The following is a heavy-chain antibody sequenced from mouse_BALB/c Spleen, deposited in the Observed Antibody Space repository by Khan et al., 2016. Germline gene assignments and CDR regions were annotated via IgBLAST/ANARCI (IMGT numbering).Heavy chain of an antibody. Sequence: VRLQQSGAELVKPGASVKMSCKASGYAFTAFYMHWVKQSPGKGLEWIGHITPNNGDTNYNQKFKGKATLTVDKSSHTAYMVLRRLTSEDSAVYYCARRRMRIDHCLDYWGQGTSVTVSS. V-gene: IGHV1-34*01. J-gene: IGHJ4*01. CDR2: ITPNNGDT. CDR3: ARRRMRIDHCLDY. CDR1: GYAFTAFY.